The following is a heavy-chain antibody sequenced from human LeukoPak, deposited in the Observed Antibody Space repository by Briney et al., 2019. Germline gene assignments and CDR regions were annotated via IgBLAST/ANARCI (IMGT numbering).Heavy chain of an antibody. D-gene: IGHD4-23*01. CDR3: ARGTVGTPLMGDY. Sequence: ASVKVSCKTSGYTFTGYYMHWVRQAPGQGLEWMGWINTNTGNPTYAQGFTGRFVFSLDTSVSTAYLQISSLKAEDTAVYYCARGTVGTPLMGDYWGQGTLVTVSS. J-gene: IGHJ4*02. CDR1: GYTFTGYY. CDR2: INTNTGNP. V-gene: IGHV7-4-1*02.